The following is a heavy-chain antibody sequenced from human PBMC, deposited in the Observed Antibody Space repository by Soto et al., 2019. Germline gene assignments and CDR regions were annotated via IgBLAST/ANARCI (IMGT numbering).Heavy chain of an antibody. CDR2: INISNGKT. D-gene: IGHD3-9*01. CDR3: ARVGYDILTGYFSHHFDY. J-gene: IGHJ4*02. CDR1: GYTFSSYG. Sequence: QVQLVQSGAEVKKPGDSVKVSCKASGYTFSSYGISWVRQAPGRGLEWVGWINISNGKTNYAQQLQGRGTMTTDTSTRTVNMELRSLRSDDTAVYYCARVGYDILTGYFSHHFDYWGQGTLVTVSS. V-gene: IGHV1-18*01.